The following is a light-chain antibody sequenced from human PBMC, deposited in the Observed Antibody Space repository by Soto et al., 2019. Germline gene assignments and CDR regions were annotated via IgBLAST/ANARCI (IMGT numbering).Light chain of an antibody. V-gene: IGLV1-40*01. CDR1: SSNIGAGYD. Sequence: QSVLTQPPSVSGAPGQRVTISCTGSSSNIGAGYDVHWYQQLPGTAPKLLIYGNSNRPSGVPDRFSGSKSDTSASLAITGLQAEDEADYYCQSYDSSLSGPCVVFGGGTKLTVL. CDR2: GNS. CDR3: QSYDSSLSGPCVV. J-gene: IGLJ2*01.